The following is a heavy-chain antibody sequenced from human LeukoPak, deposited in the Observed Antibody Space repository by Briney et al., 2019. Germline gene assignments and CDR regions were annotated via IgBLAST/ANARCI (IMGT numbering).Heavy chain of an antibody. CDR3: ARGPPTVVTPYWYFDL. V-gene: IGHV1-2*06. J-gene: IGHJ2*01. CDR1: GYTFTGYY. Sequence: ASVKVSCKASGYTFTGYYMHWVRQAPGQGLEWMGRINPNSGGTNYAQKFQGRVTMTRDTSISTAYMELSRLRSDDTAVYYCARGPPTVVTPYWYFDLWGRGTLVTVSS. D-gene: IGHD4-23*01. CDR2: INPNSGGT.